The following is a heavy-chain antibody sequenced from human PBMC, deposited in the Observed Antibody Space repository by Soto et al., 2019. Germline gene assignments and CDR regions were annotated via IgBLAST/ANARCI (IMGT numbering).Heavy chain of an antibody. Sequence: SETLYLTCTVSGGSISSYYWSWIRQPPGKGLEWIGYIYYSGSTNYNPSLKSRVTISVDTSKNQFSPKLSSVTVADTAVYYCARDVSSDLPAAGYYYGMDFWGQGTTVTVSS. CDR3: ARDVSSDLPAAGYYYGMDF. J-gene: IGHJ6*02. CDR1: GGSISSYY. V-gene: IGHV4-59*01. D-gene: IGHD6-13*01. CDR2: IYYSGST.